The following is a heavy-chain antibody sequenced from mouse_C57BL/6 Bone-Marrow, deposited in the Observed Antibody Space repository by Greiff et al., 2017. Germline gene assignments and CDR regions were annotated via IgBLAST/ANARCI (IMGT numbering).Heavy chain of an antibody. CDR3: TVPLRSYAMDY. CDR2: IRLKSDNYAT. Sequence: EVKVEESGGGLVQPGGSMKLSCVASGFTFSNYWMNWVRQSPEKGLEWVAQIRLKSDNYATHYAESVKGRFTISRDDSKSSVYLQMNNLRAEDTGIYYCTVPLRSYAMDYWGQGTSVTVSS. CDR1: GFTFSNYW. V-gene: IGHV6-3*01. J-gene: IGHJ4*01. D-gene: IGHD1-1*01.